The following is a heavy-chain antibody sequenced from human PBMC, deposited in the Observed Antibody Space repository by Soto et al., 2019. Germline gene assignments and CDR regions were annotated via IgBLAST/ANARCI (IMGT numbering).Heavy chain of an antibody. V-gene: IGHV4-59*01. CDR2: IYYSDSI. Sequence: SETLYITCTVSEGPLSSNCCSWIRQPPGKGLEWIGYIYYSDSINYNPSLKSRVIISDDTSKNQFFLRLSSVTAADTAVYYCASRKSSPYFDYWGQGTLVTVS. CDR1: EGPLSSNC. CDR3: ASRKSSPYFDY. J-gene: IGHJ4*02. D-gene: IGHD3-10*01.